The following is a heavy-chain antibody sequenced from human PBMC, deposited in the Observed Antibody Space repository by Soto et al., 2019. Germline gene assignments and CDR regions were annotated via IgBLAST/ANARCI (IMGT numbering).Heavy chain of an antibody. D-gene: IGHD3-22*01. J-gene: IGHJ4*02. CDR2: IYYSGST. CDR1: GGTIGGYD. Sequence: SVTLSLTCSVSGGTIGGYDGSWIRKQPGKGLEWIGYIYYSGSTNYNPSLKSRVTISVDTSKNQFSLKLSSVTAADTAVYYCARHSRREIVVAREYYFDYWGQGTLVTVSS. CDR3: ARHSRREIVVAREYYFDY. V-gene: IGHV4-59*08.